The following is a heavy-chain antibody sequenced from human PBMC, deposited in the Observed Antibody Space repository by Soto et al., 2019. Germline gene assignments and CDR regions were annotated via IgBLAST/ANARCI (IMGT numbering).Heavy chain of an antibody. J-gene: IGHJ6*02. CDR1: GYTFTSYD. Sequence: GASVKVSCKASGYTFTSYDINWVRQATGQGLEWMGWMNPNSGNTGYAQKFQGRVTMTRNTSISTAYMELSSVTAADTAVYYCARDLDDSDELGHYGMDVWGQGTTVTVSS. CDR3: ARDLDDSDELGHYGMDV. CDR2: MNPNSGNT. V-gene: IGHV1-8*01. D-gene: IGHD3-16*01.